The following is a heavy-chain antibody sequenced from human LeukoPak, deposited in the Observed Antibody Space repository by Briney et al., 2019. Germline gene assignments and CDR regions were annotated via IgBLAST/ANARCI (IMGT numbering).Heavy chain of an antibody. CDR3: AREAVTTGFTYCGMDV. CDR1: GGSISSGGYY. V-gene: IGHV4-31*03. Sequence: SQTLSLTCTVSGGSISSGGYYWSWIRQHPGKGLEWIGYIYYSGSTYYNPSLKSRVTISVDTSKNQFSLKLSSVTAADTAVYYCAREAVTTGFTYCGMDVWGQGTTVTVSS. CDR2: IYYSGST. D-gene: IGHD4-17*01. J-gene: IGHJ6*02.